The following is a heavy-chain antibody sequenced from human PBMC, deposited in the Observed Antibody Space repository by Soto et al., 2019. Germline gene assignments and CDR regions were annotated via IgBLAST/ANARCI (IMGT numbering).Heavy chain of an antibody. V-gene: IGHV3-33*01. CDR3: ARDMRPGVWAPLGY. CDR1: GFTFSSYG. J-gene: IGHJ4*02. Sequence: GGSLRLSCAASGFTFSSYGMHWVRQAPGEGLEWVAVIWYDGSNKYYADSVKGRFTISRDNSKNTLYLQMNSLRAEDTAVYYCARDMRPGVWAPLGYWGQGTLVTVSS. CDR2: IWYDGSNK. D-gene: IGHD6-13*01.